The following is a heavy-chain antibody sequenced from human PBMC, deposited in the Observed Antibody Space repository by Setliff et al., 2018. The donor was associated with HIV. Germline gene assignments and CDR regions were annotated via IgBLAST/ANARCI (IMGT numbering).Heavy chain of an antibody. V-gene: IGHV4-38-2*02. CDR3: ARDPYCPNTCYEDFTFDS. CDR2: IYHSGST. CDR1: GGSITGHY. D-gene: IGHD2-8*01. Sequence: SETLSLTCTVSGGSITGHYWSWIRQPPGKGLEWIGSIYHSGSTYYSPSLKSRVTISVDTSKNQFSLKLSSVTAADTGVYYCARDPYCPNTCYEDFTFDSWGQGTLVTVSS. J-gene: IGHJ4*02.